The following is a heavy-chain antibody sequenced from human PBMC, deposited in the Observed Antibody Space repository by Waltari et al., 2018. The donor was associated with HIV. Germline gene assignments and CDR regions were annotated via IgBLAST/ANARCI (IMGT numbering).Heavy chain of an antibody. CDR3: AREYVLRFLEWHALDAFDI. CDR2: INPSGGST. Sequence: QVQLVQSGAEVKKPGASVKVSCKASGYTFTSYYMHWVRQAPGQGLEWMGIINPSGGSTSYAQKFQGRVTMTRDTSTSTVYMELSSLRSEDTAVYYCAREYVLRFLEWHALDAFDIWGQGTMVTVSS. J-gene: IGHJ3*02. D-gene: IGHD3-3*01. CDR1: GYTFTSYY. V-gene: IGHV1-46*01.